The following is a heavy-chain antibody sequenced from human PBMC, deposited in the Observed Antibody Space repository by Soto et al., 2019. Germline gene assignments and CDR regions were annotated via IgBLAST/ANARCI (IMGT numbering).Heavy chain of an antibody. V-gene: IGHV3-30-3*02. D-gene: IGHD2-2*01. J-gene: IGHJ6*02. CDR1: GFSFRSYH. Sequence: GGSLRLSCAASGFSFRSYHMDWVRQAPGKGLAWVAVISNDGSKKYYADSGKGRFTISRDNSKNTLYLQMNSLRAEDTAVYFCAKSSLGYCSSDSCSLGMDVWGQGTTVTVSS. CDR2: ISNDGSKK. CDR3: AKSSLGYCSSDSCSLGMDV.